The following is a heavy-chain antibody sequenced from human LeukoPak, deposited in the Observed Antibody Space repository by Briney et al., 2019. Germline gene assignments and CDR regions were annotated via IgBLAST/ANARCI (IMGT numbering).Heavy chain of an antibody. V-gene: IGHV3-23*01. Sequence: SGGSLRLSCAASGFTFSSYAMSWVRQAPGKGLEWVSAISGSGGSTYYADSVKGRFTISRDNSKNTLYLQMNSLRAEDTAVYYCAKLPGRATITGDYWGQGTLVTVSS. CDR2: ISGSGGST. D-gene: IGHD5-24*01. CDR3: AKLPGRATITGDY. CDR1: GFTFSSYA. J-gene: IGHJ4*02.